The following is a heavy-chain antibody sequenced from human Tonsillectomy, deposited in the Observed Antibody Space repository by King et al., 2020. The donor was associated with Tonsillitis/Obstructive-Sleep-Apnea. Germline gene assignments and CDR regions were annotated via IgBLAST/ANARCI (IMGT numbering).Heavy chain of an antibody. Sequence: VRLVESGGGVVQPGRSLRLSCTASGFSFSAYAMNWVRQAPGKGLEWVAIISSDETNKYYADSVKGRFTISRDDSKDTLFLQMSSLIVEDTAVYYCARVFYDNGAHWFDPWGQGTLVTVSS. V-gene: IGHV3-30*15. D-gene: IGHD5/OR15-5a*01. J-gene: IGHJ5*02. CDR2: ISSDETNK. CDR1: GFSFSAYA. CDR3: ARVFYDNGAHWFDP.